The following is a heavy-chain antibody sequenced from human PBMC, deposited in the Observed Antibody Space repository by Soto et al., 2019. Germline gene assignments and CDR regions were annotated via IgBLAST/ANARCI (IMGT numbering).Heavy chain of an antibody. D-gene: IGHD3-22*01. CDR1: GFTFANYA. V-gene: IGHV3-23*01. CDR3: ATPPSYESRCYYQRTRPCPIEY. CDR2: ISAGGGSTLYAGGSGSRT. J-gene: IGHJ4*02. Sequence: GGSLRLSCAASGFTFANYAMSWVRRAPGKGLGWVSEISAGGGSTLYAGGSGSRTYYADSVKARLTISRDNSKNTLYLQMNTLRAEASVVYCCATPPSYESRCYYQRTRPCPIEYWGQGALVTVSS.